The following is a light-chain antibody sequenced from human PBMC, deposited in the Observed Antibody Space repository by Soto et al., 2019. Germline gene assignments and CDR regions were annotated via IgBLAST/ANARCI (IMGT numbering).Light chain of an antibody. CDR3: MQALQTPRRFT. Sequence: EIVLTQSPGTLSLSPGERATLSCRASQSVSSSYLAWYQQKPGQSPQLLIYLGSNRSSGVPDRFRGSGSGTDFTLKISRVEAEDVGVYYCMQALQTPRRFTFGPGTKVHI. CDR2: LGS. CDR1: QSVSSSY. V-gene: IGKV2-28*01. J-gene: IGKJ3*01.